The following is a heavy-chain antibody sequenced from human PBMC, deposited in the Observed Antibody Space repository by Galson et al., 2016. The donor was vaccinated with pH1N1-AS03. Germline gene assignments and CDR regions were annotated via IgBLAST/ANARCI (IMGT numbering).Heavy chain of an antibody. J-gene: IGHJ4*02. D-gene: IGHD5-24*01. CDR3: ARRATDGYTIDY. Sequence: LRLSCAASRFTFSSYSMNWVRQAPGKGLEWVSSISISGSYVYYADSVKGRFTISKDNAKNSLYLHMNSLSAEDTAVYYCARRATDGYTIDYWGQGTLVTVSS. CDR2: ISISGSYV. V-gene: IGHV3-21*01. CDR1: RFTFSSYS.